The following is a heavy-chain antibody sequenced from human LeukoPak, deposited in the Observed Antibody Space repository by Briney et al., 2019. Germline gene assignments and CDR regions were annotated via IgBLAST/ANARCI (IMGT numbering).Heavy chain of an antibody. CDR2: ISSSGRTI. CDR1: IFTFSSYQ. V-gene: IGHV3-48*03. J-gene: IGHJ6*04. Sequence: GVSVTLSCAASIFTFSSYQMKWVRQAPGKGREGVSYISSSGRTIYYADSVKGGFTISRDNAKNSPDLQMNSLRAEDTAVYYCAALGITMIGGVWGKGTTVTISS. CDR3: AALGITMIGGV. D-gene: IGHD3-10*02.